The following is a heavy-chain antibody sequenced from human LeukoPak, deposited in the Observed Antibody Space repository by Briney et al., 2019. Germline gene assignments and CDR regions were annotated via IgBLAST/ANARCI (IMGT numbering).Heavy chain of an antibody. CDR1: GFTFSSYA. D-gene: IGHD3-10*01. J-gene: IGHJ3*02. Sequence: GGSLRLSCAASGFTFSSYAMHWVRQAPGKGLEYVSAISSNGGSTYYVNSVKGRFTISRDNSKNTLYLQMGSLRAEDMAVYYCARAEVVWFGELYAFDIWGQGTMVTVSS. V-gene: IGHV3-64*01. CDR2: ISSNGGST. CDR3: ARAEVVWFGELYAFDI.